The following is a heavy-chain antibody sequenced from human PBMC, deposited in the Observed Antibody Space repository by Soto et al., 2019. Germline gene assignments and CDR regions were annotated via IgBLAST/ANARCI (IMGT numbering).Heavy chain of an antibody. J-gene: IGHJ4*02. D-gene: IGHD5-18*01. V-gene: IGHV1-69*01. CDR3: TRSYGYSFGGSLDN. CDR2: IITAFGTT. CDR1: GDTFNSYV. Sequence: QVQLVQSGPEVKKPGSSVKVSCKASGDTFNSYVITWVRQAPGQVLEWLGGIITAFGTTSYAQNFQDRLTITADEAATTDHMELSSLTSDDTGMYYCTRSYGYSFGGSLDNWGQGTLVTVSS.